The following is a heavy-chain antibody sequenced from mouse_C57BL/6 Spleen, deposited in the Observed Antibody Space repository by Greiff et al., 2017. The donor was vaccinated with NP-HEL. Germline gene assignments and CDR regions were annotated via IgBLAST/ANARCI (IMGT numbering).Heavy chain of an antibody. CDR2: ISSGGSYT. CDR1: GFTFSSYG. CDR3: ARRGLYFDY. V-gene: IGHV5-6*02. D-gene: IGHD1-1*01. J-gene: IGHJ2*01. Sequence: EVKLVESGGDLVKPGGSLKLSCAASGFTFSSYGMSWVRQTPDKRLEWVATISSGGSYTYYPDSVKGRFTISRDNAKNTLYLQMSSLKSEDTAMYYCARRGLYFDYWGQGTTLTVSS.